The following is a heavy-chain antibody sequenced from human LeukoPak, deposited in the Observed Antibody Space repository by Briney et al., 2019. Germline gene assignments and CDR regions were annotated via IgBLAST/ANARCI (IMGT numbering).Heavy chain of an antibody. Sequence: SETLSLTCTVSGYSISSGYYWGWIRPPPGKGLEWIGSIYHSGSTYYNPSLKSRVTISVDTSKNQFSLKLSSVTAADTAVYYCARDLTGFDYWGQGTLVTVSS. CDR2: IYHSGST. CDR1: GYSISSGYY. J-gene: IGHJ4*02. CDR3: ARDLTGFDY. V-gene: IGHV4-38-2*02.